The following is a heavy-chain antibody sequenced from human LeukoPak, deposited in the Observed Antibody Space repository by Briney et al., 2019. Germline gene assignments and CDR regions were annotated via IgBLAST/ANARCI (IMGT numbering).Heavy chain of an antibody. J-gene: IGHJ6*02. CDR1: GFTFSSYS. Sequence: GGSLRLSCAASGFTFSSYSMNWVRQAPGKGLELVSSISSSSSYIYYADSVKGRFTISRDNAKNSLYLQMNSLRAEDTAVYYCARGSVTPYYYGMDVWGQGTTVTVSS. CDR2: ISSSSSYI. CDR3: ARGSVTPYYYGMDV. V-gene: IGHV3-21*01. D-gene: IGHD5-18*01.